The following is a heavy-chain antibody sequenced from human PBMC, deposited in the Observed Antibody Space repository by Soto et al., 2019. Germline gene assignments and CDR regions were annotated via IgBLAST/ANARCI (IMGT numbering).Heavy chain of an antibody. D-gene: IGHD5-18*01. CDR1: GFTFSSYG. V-gene: IGHV3-21*01. J-gene: IGHJ4*02. Sequence: EVQLVESGGGLVKPGGSLRLSCAASGFTFSSYGMNWVRQAPGKGLEWVSSISSSSSYIYYADSVKGRFTISRDNAKNSLYLQMNSLSAEDTAVYYCARDQPGYSYGYGLGYWGQGTLVTVSS. CDR3: ARDQPGYSYGYGLGY. CDR2: ISSSSSYI.